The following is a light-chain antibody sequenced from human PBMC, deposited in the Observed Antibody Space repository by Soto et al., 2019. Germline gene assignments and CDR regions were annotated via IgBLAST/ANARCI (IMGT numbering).Light chain of an antibody. CDR2: ATS. Sequence: IVLTPSPGTLSLYPGERATLSCRASQSVSRTYLAWYQQKPVQAPRLLIYATSSRATGIPDRFSGSGSGTDFTLTISRLEPEDFAVYYCQQYGSSPRTFGQGTKVDNK. J-gene: IGKJ1*01. CDR3: QQYGSSPRT. V-gene: IGKV3-20*01. CDR1: QSVSRTY.